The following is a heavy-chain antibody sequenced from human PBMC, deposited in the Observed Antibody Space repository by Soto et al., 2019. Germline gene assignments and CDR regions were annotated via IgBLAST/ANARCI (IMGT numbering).Heavy chain of an antibody. J-gene: IGHJ4*02. CDR3: ARASRDYGDYVDY. D-gene: IGHD4-17*01. CDR1: GGSISSGDYY. CDR2: IYYSGST. Sequence: PSETLSLTCTVSGGSISSGDYYWSWIRQPPGKGLEWIGYIYYSGSTYYNPSLKSRVTISVDTSKNQFSLKLSSVTAADTAVYYCARASRDYGDYVDYWGQGTLVTVSS. V-gene: IGHV4-30-4*01.